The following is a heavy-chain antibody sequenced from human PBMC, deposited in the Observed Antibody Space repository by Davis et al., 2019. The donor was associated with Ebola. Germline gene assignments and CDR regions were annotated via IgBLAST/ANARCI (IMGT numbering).Heavy chain of an antibody. CDR2: IYYSGST. J-gene: IGHJ4*02. CDR1: GGSISSYY. D-gene: IGHD3-10*01. CDR3: ARAVLWFGELPEYYFDY. V-gene: IGHV4-59*01. Sequence: SETLSLTCTVSGGSISSYYWSWIRQPPGKGLEWIGYIYYSGSTNYNPSLKSRVTISVDTSKNQFSLKLSSVTAADTAVYYCARAVLWFGELPEYYFDYWGQGTLVTVSS.